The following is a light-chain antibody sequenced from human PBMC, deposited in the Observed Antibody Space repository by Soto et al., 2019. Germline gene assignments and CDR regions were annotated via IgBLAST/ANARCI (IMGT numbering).Light chain of an antibody. CDR3: SSYAGSNNLL. V-gene: IGLV2-8*01. Sequence: QSALTQPPSASGSPGQSVTISCTGTSSDVGAYNYVSWYQQHPGKAPKLMIYEVTKRPSGVPDRFSGSKFGSTASLTVSGLQAEDEADYFCSSYAGSNNLLFGGGTQLTVL. J-gene: IGLJ7*01. CDR1: SSDVGAYNY. CDR2: EVT.